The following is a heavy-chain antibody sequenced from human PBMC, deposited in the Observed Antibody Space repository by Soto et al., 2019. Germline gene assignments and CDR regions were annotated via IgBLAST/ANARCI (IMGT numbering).Heavy chain of an antibody. CDR2: IRNKAYGGTT. CDR1: GFTFADYT. J-gene: IGHJ4*02. CDR3: TRDGRYSGFPPPAF. V-gene: IGHV3-49*03. D-gene: IGHD5-12*01. Sequence: EVQLVESGGGSVQPGRSLRLSCTTSGFTFADYTLSWFRQAPGKGLEWLGFIRNKAYGGTTEYAAFVKGRFSISRDDSKSIAYLQMNSLKTEDTAVYYCTRDGRYSGFPPPAFWGQGTLVIVSS.